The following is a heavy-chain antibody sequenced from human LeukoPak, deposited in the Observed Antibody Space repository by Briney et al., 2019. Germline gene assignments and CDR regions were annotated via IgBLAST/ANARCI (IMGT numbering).Heavy chain of an antibody. CDR3: ARGDIMTGYYVWFDP. CDR2: INPKDSDT. Sequence: GESLKISCKGSGYSFTSYWIGWVRQMPGKGLECMGIINPKDSDTRYSPSFQGQVTISADKSINTAYLQWSSLKASDTAMYYCARGDIMTGYYVWFDPWGQGTLVTVSS. CDR1: GYSFTSYW. V-gene: IGHV5-51*01. D-gene: IGHD3-9*01. J-gene: IGHJ5*02.